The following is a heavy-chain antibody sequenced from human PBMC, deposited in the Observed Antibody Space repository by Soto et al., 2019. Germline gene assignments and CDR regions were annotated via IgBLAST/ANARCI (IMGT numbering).Heavy chain of an antibody. J-gene: IGHJ4*02. CDR3: ARRDTSGFLRYFDN. V-gene: IGHV1-69*06. CDR2: IVPNVGTV. Sequence: GASVKVSCKASGGTLSSFINYPINWVRQAPGQGLEWMGGIVPNVGTVNYAQKFQGRVTITADKSTGTAYMELSSLRSEGTALYYCARRDTSGFLRYFDNWGQGTLVTVSS. D-gene: IGHD3-3*01. CDR1: GGTLSSFINYP.